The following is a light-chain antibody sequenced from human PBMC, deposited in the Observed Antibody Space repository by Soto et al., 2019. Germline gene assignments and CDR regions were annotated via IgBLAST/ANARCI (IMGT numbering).Light chain of an antibody. CDR2: DAS. Sequence: EIVLTQSPATLSLSPGERATLSCRASQSVSSYLACYQQKPGHAPRLLIYDASNRATGIPARFSGSGPGTDFTLPISSLEPEDFAVYYLQQRSNWPPMYTFGQGTKLEIK. CDR1: QSVSSY. J-gene: IGKJ2*01. V-gene: IGKV3-11*01. CDR3: QQRSNWPPMYT.